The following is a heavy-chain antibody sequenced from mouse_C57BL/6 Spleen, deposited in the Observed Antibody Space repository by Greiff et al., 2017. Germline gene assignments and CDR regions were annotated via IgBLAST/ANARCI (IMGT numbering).Heavy chain of an antibody. D-gene: IGHD1-1*02. Sequence: EVKLVESGPGLVKPSQSLSLTCSVTGYSITSGYYWNWIRQFPGNKLEWMGYISYDGSNNYNPSLKNRISITRDTSKNQLFLKLNSVTTEDTATYYCAKSEWYYYAMDYWGQGTSVTVSS. J-gene: IGHJ4*01. V-gene: IGHV3-6*01. CDR2: ISYDGSN. CDR1: GYSITSGYY. CDR3: AKSEWYYYAMDY.